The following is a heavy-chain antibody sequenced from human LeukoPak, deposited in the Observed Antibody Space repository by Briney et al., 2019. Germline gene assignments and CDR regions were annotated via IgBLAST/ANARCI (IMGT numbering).Heavy chain of an antibody. CDR1: GGSISSYY. J-gene: IGHJ4*02. Sequence: PSETLSLTCTVSGGSISSYYWSWIRQPPGKGLEWIGYIYYSGSTNYNPSLKSRVTISVDTSKNQFSLKLSSVTAADTAVYYCARSLWFGELLPFDYWGQGTLVTVSS. D-gene: IGHD3-10*01. CDR3: ARSLWFGELLPFDY. V-gene: IGHV4-59*01. CDR2: IYYSGST.